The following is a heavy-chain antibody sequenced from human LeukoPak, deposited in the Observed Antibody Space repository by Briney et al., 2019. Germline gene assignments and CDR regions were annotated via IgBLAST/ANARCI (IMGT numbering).Heavy chain of an antibody. CDR1: GFSLSTSGVG. J-gene: IGHJ3*02. CDR3: AHGGPAQTSPWIQLWDDAFDI. V-gene: IGHV2-5*01. Sequence: SGPTLVKPTQTLTLTCTFSGFSLSTSGVGVGWIRQPPGQALEWLALIYWNDDKRYSPSLKSRLTITKDTSKNQVVLTVTNMDPVDAATYYCAHGGPAQTSPWIQLWDDAFDIWGQGTMVTVSS. CDR2: IYWNDDK. D-gene: IGHD5-18*01.